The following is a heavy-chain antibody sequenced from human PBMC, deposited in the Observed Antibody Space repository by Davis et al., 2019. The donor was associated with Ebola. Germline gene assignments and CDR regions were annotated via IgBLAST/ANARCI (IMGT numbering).Heavy chain of an antibody. V-gene: IGHV3-30*18. D-gene: IGHD6-19*01. CDR2: ITYDGKNQ. CDR3: ANARYSNGAAYFDN. J-gene: IGHJ4*02. CDR1: GFTFSTYE. Sequence: GESLKISCAASGFTFSTYEMNWVRQAPGKGLEWVAFITYDGKNQYYKDSVKGRFTISRSNPNKTVSLQIKNLRSEDTAVYYCANARYSNGAAYFDNWGRGVLV.